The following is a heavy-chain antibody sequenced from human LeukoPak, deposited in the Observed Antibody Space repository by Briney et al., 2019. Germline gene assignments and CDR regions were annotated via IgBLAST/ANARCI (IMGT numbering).Heavy chain of an antibody. V-gene: IGHV1-2*02. J-gene: IGHJ4*02. CDR1: GYTFTGYY. Sequence: ASVKVSCKASGYTFTGYYMHWVRQAPGQGLEWMGWINPNSGGTNYAQKFQGRATMTRDTSISTAYMELSRLRSDDTAVYYCARDLEMATISSATVWGQGTLVTVSS. CDR2: INPNSGGT. D-gene: IGHD5-24*01. CDR3: ARDLEMATISSATV.